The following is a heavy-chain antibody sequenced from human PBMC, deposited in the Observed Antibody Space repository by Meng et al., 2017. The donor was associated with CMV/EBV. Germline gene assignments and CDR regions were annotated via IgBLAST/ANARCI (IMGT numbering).Heavy chain of an antibody. Sequence: ASVKVSCKASGYTFTGYYMHWVRQAPGQGLEWMGWINPNSGGTNYAQKFQGRVTMTRDTSISIAYMELSRLRSDDTAVYYCARIVIVPAAPYYYYYGMDVWGQGTTVTVSS. J-gene: IGHJ6*02. D-gene: IGHD2-2*01. CDR3: ARIVIVPAAPYYYYYGMDV. CDR1: GYTFTGYY. CDR2: INPNSGGT. V-gene: IGHV1-2*02.